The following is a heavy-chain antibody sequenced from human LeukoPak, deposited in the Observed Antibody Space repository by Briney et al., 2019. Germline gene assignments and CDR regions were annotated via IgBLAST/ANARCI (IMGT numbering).Heavy chain of an antibody. D-gene: IGHD3-22*01. CDR3: AKDDYYDSSGYYSDAFDI. Sequence: PGGSLRLSCAASGFTFSDYYVSWIRQTPGKGLEWVSAISGSGGSTYYADSVKGRFTISRDNSKNTLYLQMNSLRAEDTAVYYCAKDDYYDSSGYYSDAFDIWGQGTMVTVSS. CDR2: ISGSGGST. CDR1: GFTFSDYY. V-gene: IGHV3-23*01. J-gene: IGHJ3*02.